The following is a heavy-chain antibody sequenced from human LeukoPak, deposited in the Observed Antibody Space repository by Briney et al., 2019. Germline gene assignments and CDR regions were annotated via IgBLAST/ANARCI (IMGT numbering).Heavy chain of an antibody. Sequence: VASVKVSCKASVYTFTGYYIHWVRQAPGQGLECMGWINPNSGGTNYVQKFQGRVTMTRDTSISTAYMELSRLRSDDTAVYYCAREDYYDSSGYYKNKEYFQHWGQGTLVTVSS. CDR2: INPNSGGT. CDR3: AREDYYDSSGYYKNKEYFQH. CDR1: VYTFTGYY. V-gene: IGHV1-2*02. D-gene: IGHD3-22*01. J-gene: IGHJ1*01.